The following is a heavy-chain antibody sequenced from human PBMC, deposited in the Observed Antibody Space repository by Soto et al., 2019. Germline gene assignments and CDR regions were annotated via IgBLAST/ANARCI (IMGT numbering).Heavy chain of an antibody. Sequence: GGSLRLSCAASGFTFDDYAMHWVRQAPGKGLEWVSGISWNSGSIGYADSVKGRFTISRDNAKNSLYLQMNSLRAEDTALYYCAKESVRWSGYFLNWFDPWGQGTLVTVSS. CDR2: ISWNSGSI. CDR1: GFTFDDYA. CDR3: AKESVRWSGYFLNWFDP. J-gene: IGHJ5*02. D-gene: IGHD3-3*01. V-gene: IGHV3-9*01.